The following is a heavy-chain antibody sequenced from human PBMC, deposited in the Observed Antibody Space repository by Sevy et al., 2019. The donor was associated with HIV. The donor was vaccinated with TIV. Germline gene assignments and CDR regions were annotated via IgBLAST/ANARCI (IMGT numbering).Heavy chain of an antibody. J-gene: IGHJ4*02. Sequence: GGSLRLSCAASGFTFNNYWMSWVRQAPGKGLEWVANIKEDGSEKYYVDSVKGRFTISRDNAKNSLDLQMNSLRAEDTAVYYCARILYFGSGSYYRPCDYWGQGTLVTVSS. CDR1: GFTFNNYW. V-gene: IGHV3-7*01. D-gene: IGHD3-10*01. CDR2: IKEDGSEK. CDR3: ARILYFGSGSYYRPCDY.